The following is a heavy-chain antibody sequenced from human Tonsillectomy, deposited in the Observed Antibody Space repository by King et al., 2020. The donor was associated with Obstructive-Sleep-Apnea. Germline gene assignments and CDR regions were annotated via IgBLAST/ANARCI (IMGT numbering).Heavy chain of an antibody. V-gene: IGHV1-18*04. D-gene: IGHD3-16*01. CDR1: GYTFSSYV. J-gene: IGHJ6*02. Sequence: QLVQSGAEVKKPGASVKVSCKASGYTFSSYVISWVRQAPGQGLEWVGWISAYNGYTKYAQKLQGRVTMTTDTSTSTAYMELRSLRSDDTAVYYCARRPAINDSRYYGMDVWGQGTTVTVSS. CDR3: ARRPAINDSRYYGMDV. CDR2: ISAYNGYT.